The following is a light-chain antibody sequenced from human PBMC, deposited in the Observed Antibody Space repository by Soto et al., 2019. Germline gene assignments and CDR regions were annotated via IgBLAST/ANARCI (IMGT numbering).Light chain of an antibody. J-gene: IGKJ3*01. CDR1: QDISNY. V-gene: IGKV1-33*01. CDR2: DAS. Sequence: DIQMTQSPSSLSASVGERVTINCQASQDISNYLNWYQQKPGKAPKLLIYDASNLETGVPSRFSGSGSGTDFTFTISSLQHEDIATYYCLQYDNLPITFGPGTKVDIK. CDR3: LQYDNLPIT.